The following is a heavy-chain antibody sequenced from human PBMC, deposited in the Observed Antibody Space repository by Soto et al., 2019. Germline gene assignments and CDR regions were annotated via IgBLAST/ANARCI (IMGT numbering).Heavy chain of an antibody. CDR3: ASESSIGGHYYMDV. D-gene: IGHD1-26*01. Sequence: EVQLVESGGGLVEPGGSLRLSCAASGFTFSSHRMHWVRQAPGKGLVWVSRISRDGSNTNYADSVKGRFTISRDNAKNTLYLQMKSLRAEDTAVYYCASESSIGGHYYMDVWGKGTAVTVSS. V-gene: IGHV3-74*01. CDR2: ISRDGSNT. J-gene: IGHJ6*03. CDR1: GFTFSSHR.